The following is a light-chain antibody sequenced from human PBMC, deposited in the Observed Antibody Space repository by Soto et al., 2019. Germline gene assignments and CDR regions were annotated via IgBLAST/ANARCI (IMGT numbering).Light chain of an antibody. CDR2: DNN. J-gene: IGLJ1*01. CDR1: SSNIGRDP. CDR3: AGWDGSLRGFV. Sequence: QSVLTQPPSASGTPGQRVTISCSGSSSNIGRDPVSWYQELPGTAPKLLIYDNNQRPSGVPDRFSGSKSGTSASLAISGLQSEDEADYFCAGWDGSLRGFVFGTGTKVTVL. V-gene: IGLV1-44*01.